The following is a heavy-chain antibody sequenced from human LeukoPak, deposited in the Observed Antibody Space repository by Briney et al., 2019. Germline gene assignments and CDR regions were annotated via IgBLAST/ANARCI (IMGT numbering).Heavy chain of an antibody. D-gene: IGHD3-10*01. J-gene: IGHJ6*04. Sequence: GRSLRLSCAASGFTFSSYGMHWVRQAPGKGLEWVAVIWYDGSNKYHADSVKGRFTISRDNSKNTLYLQMNSLRAEDTAVYYCAREGQTYYYGSGSPTDYGMDVWGKGTTVTVSS. CDR3: AREGQTYYYGSGSPTDYGMDV. CDR1: GFTFSSYG. V-gene: IGHV3-33*01. CDR2: IWYDGSNK.